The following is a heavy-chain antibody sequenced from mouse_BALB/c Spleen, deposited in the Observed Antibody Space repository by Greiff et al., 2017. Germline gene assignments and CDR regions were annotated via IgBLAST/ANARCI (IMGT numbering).Heavy chain of an antibody. J-gene: IGHJ4*01. V-gene: IGHV5-9-3*01. Sequence: DVKLVESGGGLVKPGGSLKLSCAASGFTFSGYAMSWVRQTPEKRLEWVATISSGGSYTYYPDSVQGRYTISRDNAKNTLYLQMSSLRSEDTAMYYCARRETSMVTTGAMDYWGQGTSVTVSS. CDR1: GFTFSGYA. CDR3: ARRETSMVTTGAMDY. CDR2: ISSGGSYT. D-gene: IGHD2-10*02.